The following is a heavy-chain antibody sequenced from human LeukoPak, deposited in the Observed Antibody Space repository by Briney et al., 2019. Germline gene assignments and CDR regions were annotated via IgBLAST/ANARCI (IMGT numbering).Heavy chain of an antibody. V-gene: IGHV3-33*08. J-gene: IGHJ4*02. D-gene: IGHD6-6*01. CDR2: IWYDGSNK. CDR1: GFTFSSCA. Sequence: GGSLRLSCAASGFTFSSCAMHWVRQAPGKGLEWVAVIWYDGSNKYYADSVKGRFTISRDNSKNTLYLQMNSLRAEDTAVYYCARGRSSSSSYYFDYWGQGTLVTVSS. CDR3: ARGRSSSSSYYFDY.